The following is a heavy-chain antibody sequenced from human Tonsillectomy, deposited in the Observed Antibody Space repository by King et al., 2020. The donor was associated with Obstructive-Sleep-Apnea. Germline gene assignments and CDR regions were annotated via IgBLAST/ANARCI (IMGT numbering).Heavy chain of an antibody. CDR2: TSCSCGRR. CDR1: GCTFSSYA. CDR3: AKGPYGYEGNWFDP. D-gene: IGHD5-18*01. Sequence: VQLVESGGGFVQPGVSPRLSCAASGCTFSSYAMSWVRQDTGKGLEWVSATSCSCGRRFYAAAVKGAFTISRDNSKNTLYLQMNSLRAEDTAVYYCAKGPYGYEGNWFDPWGQGTLVTVSS. J-gene: IGHJ5*02. V-gene: IGHV3-23*04.